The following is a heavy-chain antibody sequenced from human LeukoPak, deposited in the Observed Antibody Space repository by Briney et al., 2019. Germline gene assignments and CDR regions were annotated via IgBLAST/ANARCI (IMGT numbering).Heavy chain of an antibody. D-gene: IGHD6-19*01. Sequence: GGSLRLSCEASGFIFRNYGMHWVRQAPGKGLEWVSYISSSGSTIYYADSVKGRFTISRDNAKNSLYLQMNSLRAEDTALYYCARGGENSGFDYWGQGTLVIVSS. J-gene: IGHJ4*02. CDR1: GFIFRNYG. CDR3: ARGGENSGFDY. CDR2: ISSSGSTI. V-gene: IGHV3-48*04.